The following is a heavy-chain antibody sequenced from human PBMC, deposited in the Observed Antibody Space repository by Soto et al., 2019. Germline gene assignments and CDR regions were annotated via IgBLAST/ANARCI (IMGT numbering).Heavy chain of an antibody. CDR1: GGTFSSYA. CDR2: IIPIFGTA. J-gene: IGHJ6*02. CDR3: AKDSSSWYTSPGDYYYGMDV. Sequence: SVKVSCKASGGTFSSYAISWVRQAPGQGLEWMGGIIPIFGTANYAQKFQGRVTITADKSTSTAYMELNSLRAEDTAVYYCAKDSSSWYTSPGDYYYGMDVWGQGTTVTVSS. D-gene: IGHD6-13*01. V-gene: IGHV1-69*06.